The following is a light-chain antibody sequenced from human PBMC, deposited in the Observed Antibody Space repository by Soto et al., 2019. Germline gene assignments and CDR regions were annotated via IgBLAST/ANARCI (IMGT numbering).Light chain of an antibody. CDR3: QHYNNWPPT. V-gene: IGKV3-20*01. J-gene: IGKJ1*01. CDR2: GAS. CDR1: QSVSSSY. Sequence: EIVLTQSPGTLSLSPGERATLSCRASQSVSSSYLAWYQQKPGQAPRLLIYGASSRATGIPDRFSGSGSGTDFTLTISRLEPEDFAVYYCQHYNNWPPTFGQGTKVEIK.